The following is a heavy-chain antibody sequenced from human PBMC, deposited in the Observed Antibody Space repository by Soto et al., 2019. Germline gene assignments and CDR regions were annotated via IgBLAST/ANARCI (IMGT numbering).Heavy chain of an antibody. CDR1: GFTFSNYA. J-gene: IGHJ4*02. CDR2: MSNTVHT. V-gene: IGHV3-23*01. D-gene: IGHD2-15*01. Sequence: PGGSLRLSCAASGFTFSNYAMSWLRQPPGKGLEWISAMSNTVHTYHADSVKGRFTISRDNSKNTLSLQMNSLRAEDTAIYYCARPPAPSCIDVFCYPLASWGGGTLVTVSS. CDR3: ARPPAPSCIDVFCYPLAS.